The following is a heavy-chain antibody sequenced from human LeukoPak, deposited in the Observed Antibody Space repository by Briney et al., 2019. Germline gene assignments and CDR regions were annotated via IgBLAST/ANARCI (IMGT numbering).Heavy chain of an antibody. CDR1: GYTFTSYG. V-gene: IGHV1-18*01. CDR3: ARDQGLVRNCSSTSCYDYYYYYYGMDV. D-gene: IGHD2-2*01. J-gene: IGHJ6*02. CDR2: ISAYNGNT. Sequence: ASVKVSCKASGYTFTSYGISWVRQAPGQGLEWMGWISAYNGNTNYAQKLQGRVTMTTDTSTSTAYMELRSLRSDDTTVYYCARDQGLVRNCSSTSCYDYYYYYYGMDVWGQGTTVTVSS.